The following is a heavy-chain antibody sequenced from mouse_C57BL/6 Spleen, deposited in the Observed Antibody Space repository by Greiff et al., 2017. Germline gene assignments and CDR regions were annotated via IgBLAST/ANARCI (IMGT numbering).Heavy chain of an antibody. Sequence: DVMLVESGGGLVQPKGSLKLSCAASGFSFNTYAMNWVRQAPGTGLEWVARIRSKSNNYATYYADSVKDRFTISRDDSESMLYLQMNNLKTEDTAMYYCVRSNYFDYWGQGTTLTVSS. D-gene: IGHD5-1*01. CDR1: GFSFNTYA. J-gene: IGHJ2*01. CDR3: VRSNYFDY. CDR2: IRSKSNNYAT. V-gene: IGHV10-1*01.